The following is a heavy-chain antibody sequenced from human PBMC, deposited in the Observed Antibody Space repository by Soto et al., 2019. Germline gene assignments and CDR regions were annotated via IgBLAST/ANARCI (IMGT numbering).Heavy chain of an antibody. J-gene: IGHJ4*02. V-gene: IGHV3-33*01. D-gene: IGHD3-16*02. CDR1: GFTFSSYG. Sequence: GSLRLSCAASGFTFSSYGMHWVRQAPGKGLEWVAVIWYDGSNKYYADSMKGRFTISRDNSKNTLYLQMNSLRAEDTAVYYCARDRQYDYVWGSYRPLPDYWGQGTLVTVS. CDR2: IWYDGSNK. CDR3: ARDRQYDYVWGSYRPLPDY.